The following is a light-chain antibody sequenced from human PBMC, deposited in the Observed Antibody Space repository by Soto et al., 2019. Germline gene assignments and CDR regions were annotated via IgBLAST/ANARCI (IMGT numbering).Light chain of an antibody. Sequence: EVVLTQSPATLSLSPGERATLSCRASQSVAIHLAWYQQKPGQAPRLLIYEASNRATGIPARFSGSGSGTDFILTISSLEPEDFAVYYCQQRYAWPPLTFGGGTKVEIK. V-gene: IGKV3-11*01. J-gene: IGKJ4*01. CDR2: EAS. CDR3: QQRYAWPPLT. CDR1: QSVAIH.